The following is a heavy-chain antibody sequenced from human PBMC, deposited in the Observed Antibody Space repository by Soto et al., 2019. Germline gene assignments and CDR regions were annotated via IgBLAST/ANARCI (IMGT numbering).Heavy chain of an antibody. CDR1: GASVSSGSYY. CDR2: IYYSGST. D-gene: IGHD1-26*01. J-gene: IGHJ3*02. Sequence: QVQLQESGPGLVMPSETLSLTCTVSGASVSSGSYYWSWIRQPPGKGLVWIGYIYYSGSTNYYSSRKSRVTIAVDTTKNQNSLKLSSVIAVITAVYYCARAQGVGWERLAAFDIWGQGTIVTVSS. CDR3: ARAQGVGWERLAAFDI. V-gene: IGHV4-61*01.